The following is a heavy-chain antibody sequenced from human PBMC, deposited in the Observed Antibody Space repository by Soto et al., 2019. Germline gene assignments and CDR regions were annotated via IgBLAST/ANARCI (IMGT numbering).Heavy chain of an antibody. J-gene: IGHJ4*02. CDR3: IRRATVTSFSDY. CDR1: GFTFSASA. Sequence: EVQLVESGGGLVQPGGSLKLSCAASGFTFSASAMHWVRQASGKGLEWVGRIRSKANSYATTYAASVKGRFTISRDDSKSTAYLQMNSLKSEDTAVYYCIRRATVTSFSDYWGQGTLVTVSS. D-gene: IGHD4-17*01. V-gene: IGHV3-73*01. CDR2: IRSKANSYAT.